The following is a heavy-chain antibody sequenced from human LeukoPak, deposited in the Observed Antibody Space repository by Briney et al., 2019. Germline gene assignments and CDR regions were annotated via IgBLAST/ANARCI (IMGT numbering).Heavy chain of an antibody. CDR2: INPSGGST. D-gene: IGHD6-19*01. J-gene: IGHJ6*03. CDR3: ARATHSSGWYVYYYYYYMDV. Sequence: ASVKVSCKASGYTFTSYYMHWVRQAPGQGLEWMGIINPSGGSTSYAQKFQGRVTMTRDMSTSTVYMELSSLRSEDTAVYYCARATHSSGWYVYYYYYYMDVWGKGTTVTVSS. CDR1: GYTFTSYY. V-gene: IGHV1-46*01.